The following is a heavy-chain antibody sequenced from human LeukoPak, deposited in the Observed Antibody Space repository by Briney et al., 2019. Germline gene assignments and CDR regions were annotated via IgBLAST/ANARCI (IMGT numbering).Heavy chain of an antibody. CDR3: ASFAIAVAGFDY. V-gene: IGHV3-30*03. J-gene: IGHJ4*02. CDR2: ISYDGSNK. Sequence: PGGSLRLSCAASGFTFSSYGMRWVRQAPGKGLEWVAVISYDGSNKYYADSVKGRFTISRDNSKNTLYLQMNSLRAEDTAVYYCASFAIAVAGFDYWGQGTLVTVSS. D-gene: IGHD6-19*01. CDR1: GFTFSSYG.